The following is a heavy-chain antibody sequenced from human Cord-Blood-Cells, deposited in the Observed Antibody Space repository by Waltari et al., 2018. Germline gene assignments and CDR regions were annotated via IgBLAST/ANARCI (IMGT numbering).Heavy chain of an antibody. D-gene: IGHD6-6*01. V-gene: IGHV1-2*02. CDR3: ASAFEDEYSSSSWYFDL. CDR1: GYPFTGYY. CDR2: INPNSGGT. J-gene: IGHJ2*01. Sequence: QVQLVQSGAEVKKPGASVKVSCKASGYPFTGYYMHWLRHAPGQGLEWMGWINPNSGGTNYAQKFQGRVTMTRDTSISTAYMELSRLRSDDTAVYYCASAFEDEYSSSSWYFDLWGRGTLVTVSS.